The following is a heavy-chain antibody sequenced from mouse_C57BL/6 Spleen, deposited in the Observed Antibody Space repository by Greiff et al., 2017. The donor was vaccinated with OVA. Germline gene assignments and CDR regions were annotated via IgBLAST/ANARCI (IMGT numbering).Heavy chain of an antibody. CDR1: GFTFSDYG. Sequence: EVKVVESGGGLVKPGGSLKLSCAASGFTFSDYGMHWVRQAPEKGLEWVAYISSGSSTIYYADTVQGRFPISRDNAKNTLFLQMTSLRSEDTAMYYCARPGLTGRVYAMDYWGQGTSVTVSS. D-gene: IGHD4-1*01. J-gene: IGHJ4*01. CDR2: ISSGSSTI. V-gene: IGHV5-17*01. CDR3: ARPGLTGRVYAMDY.